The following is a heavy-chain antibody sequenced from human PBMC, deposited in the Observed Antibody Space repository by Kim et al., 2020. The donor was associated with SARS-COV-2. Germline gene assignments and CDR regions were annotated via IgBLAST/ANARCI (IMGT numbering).Heavy chain of an antibody. D-gene: IGHD3-3*01. CDR1: GGSFSGYY. CDR3: ARGGYGFLEWLAFDY. CDR2: INHSGST. V-gene: IGHV4-34*01. J-gene: IGHJ4*02. Sequence: SETLSLTCAVYGGSFSGYYWSWIRQPPGKGLEWIGEINHSGSTNYNPSLKSRVTISVDTSKNQFSLKLSSVTAADTAVYYCARGGYGFLEWLAFDYWGQGTLVTVSS.